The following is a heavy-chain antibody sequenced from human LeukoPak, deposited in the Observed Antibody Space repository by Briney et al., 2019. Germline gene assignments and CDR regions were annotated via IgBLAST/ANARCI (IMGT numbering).Heavy chain of an antibody. CDR1: GGSISSGSYY. J-gene: IGHJ5*02. CDR3: AKGGPEASAGLTWFDP. CDR2: IYTSGST. Sequence: SQTLSLTCTVSGGSISSGSYYWSWIRQPAGKGLEWIGRIYTSGSTKYNPSLKSRVTISVDTSKNQFSLKLNYVTAADTAVYYCAKGGPEASAGLTWFDPWGQGTRVTVSS. V-gene: IGHV4-61*02. D-gene: IGHD1-14*01.